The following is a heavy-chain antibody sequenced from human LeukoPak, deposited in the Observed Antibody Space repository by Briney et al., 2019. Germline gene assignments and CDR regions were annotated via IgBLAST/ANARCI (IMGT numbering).Heavy chain of an antibody. V-gene: IGHV1-2*02. CDR3: ATSAGDYRAGHYYYMGV. J-gene: IGHJ6*03. Sequence: EASVKVSCKASGYTFTGYYFHWVRQAPGQGLEWMGWINPNTAGTNYAQKFLGGVTLTWDTSISTAYMELNRLTSDDTAVYYCATSAGDYRAGHYYYMGVWGKGTLVTVSS. CDR1: GYTFTGYY. D-gene: IGHD4-11*01. CDR2: INPNTAGT.